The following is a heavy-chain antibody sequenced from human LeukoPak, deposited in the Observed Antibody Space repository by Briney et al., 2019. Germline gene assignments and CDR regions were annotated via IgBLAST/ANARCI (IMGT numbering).Heavy chain of an antibody. J-gene: IGHJ4*02. CDR1: GYTFTLYG. Sequence: GASVKISCKASGYTFTLYGISWVRQAPGQGLEWMGWISPHNGDTNYAQKFQGRVTMTTDTSTSTAYMELRSLRSDDTAVFYCARERGGIGFKGDYWGQGKPDPVSS. V-gene: IGHV1-18*01. D-gene: IGHD3-16*01. CDR2: ISPHNGDT. CDR3: ARERGGIGFKGDY.